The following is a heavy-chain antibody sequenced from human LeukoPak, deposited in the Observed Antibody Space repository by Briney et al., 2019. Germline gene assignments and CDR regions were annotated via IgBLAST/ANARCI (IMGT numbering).Heavy chain of an antibody. CDR2: ITSNGDNT. D-gene: IGHD2-15*01. J-gene: IGHJ4*02. V-gene: IGHV3-64*01. Sequence: GGSLRLSCAASGFTFSTYAMHWVRLAPGKGLEYVSSITSNGDNTFYANSVKGRFTISRDNSKNTLYLQMGSLRAEDMAVYYCARDRSGSGDYWGQGTLVTVSS. CDR3: ARDRSGSGDY. CDR1: GFTFSTYA.